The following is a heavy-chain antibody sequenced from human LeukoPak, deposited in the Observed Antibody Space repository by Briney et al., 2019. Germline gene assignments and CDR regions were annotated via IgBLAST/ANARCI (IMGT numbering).Heavy chain of an antibody. CDR1: GGSISSYY. Sequence: SETLSLTCTVSGGSISSYYWSWVRQPPGKGLEWIGYIYYSGSTNYNPSLKSRVTISVDTSKNQFSLKLSSVTAADTAVYYCARNVYSSLDWFDSWGQGTLVTVSS. V-gene: IGHV4-59*01. CDR3: ARNVYSSLDWFDS. J-gene: IGHJ5*01. D-gene: IGHD6-19*01. CDR2: IYYSGST.